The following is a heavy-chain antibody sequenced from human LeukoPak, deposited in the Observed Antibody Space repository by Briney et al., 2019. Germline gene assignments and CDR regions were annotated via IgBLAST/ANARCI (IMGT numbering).Heavy chain of an antibody. CDR3: ARDNLGSYDSSGYYAGLY. CDR1: GYTFTNYG. V-gene: IGHV1-46*01. Sequence: ASVKVSCKASGYTFTNYGISWVRQAPGQGLEWMGVINPSGGTTSYAQKFQGRVTMTRDTSTSTVYMELSSLGSEDTAVYYCARDNLGSYDSSGYYAGLYWGQGTLVTVSS. J-gene: IGHJ4*02. D-gene: IGHD3-22*01. CDR2: INPSGGTT.